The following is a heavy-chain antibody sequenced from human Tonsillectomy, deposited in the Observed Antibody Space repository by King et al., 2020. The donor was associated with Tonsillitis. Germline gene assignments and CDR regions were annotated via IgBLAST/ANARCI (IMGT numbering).Heavy chain of an antibody. D-gene: IGHD3-16*01. CDR1: GGSITNYY. J-gene: IGHJ4*02. V-gene: IGHV4-59*01. Sequence: VQLQESGPGLVKPSETLSLTCTVSGGSITNYYWSLIRQPPGKGLEWIGYISYSGRTSYNPSLKSRVTISVDTSKNQFSLNLNSVTAADTAVYYCARIYGPFDYWGQGTLVTVSS. CDR3: ARIYGPFDY. CDR2: ISYSGRT.